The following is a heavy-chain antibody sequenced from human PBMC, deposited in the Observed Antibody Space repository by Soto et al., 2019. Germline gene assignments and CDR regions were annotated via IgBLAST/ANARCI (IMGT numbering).Heavy chain of an antibody. CDR1: GYRFSSYW. CDR2: IYPGDSDT. CDR3: ARQGSNGAYYYYGMDV. Sequence: GESLKISCQGSGYRFSSYWIAWVRLMPGKGLEWMGIIYPGDSDTIYSPSFQGQVTFAVDKSTSTAYLQWSSLKASDTAMYYCARQGSNGAYYYYGMDVWGQGTTVTVSS. D-gene: IGHD2-8*01. V-gene: IGHV5-51*01. J-gene: IGHJ6*02.